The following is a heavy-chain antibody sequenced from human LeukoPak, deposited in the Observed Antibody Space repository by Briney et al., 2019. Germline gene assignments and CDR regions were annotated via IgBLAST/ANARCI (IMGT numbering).Heavy chain of an antibody. J-gene: IGHJ4*02. V-gene: IGHV4-38-2*02. Sequence: SETLSLTCTVSDYSISSGYYWGWIRQPPGKGLEWIGSIYHSGSTYYNPSLKSRVTISVDTSKNQFSLKLSSVTAADTAVYYCARAVGYKGFLDYWGQGTLVTVSS. CDR3: ARAVGYKGFLDY. CDR1: DYSISSGYY. CDR2: IYHSGST. D-gene: IGHD5-24*01.